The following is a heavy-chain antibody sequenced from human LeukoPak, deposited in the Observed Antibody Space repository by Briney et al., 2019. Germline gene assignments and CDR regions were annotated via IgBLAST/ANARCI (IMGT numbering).Heavy chain of an antibody. CDR3: ARGELLWFGEDWFQH. J-gene: IGHJ1*01. D-gene: IGHD3-10*01. CDR1: GFTFSNAW. Sequence: GSLRLSCAASGFTFSNAWMNWVRQAPGKGLEWIGEINQSGSSDYNPSLKSRVTMSVDTSKNQFSLKLSSVTAADTAVYYCARGELLWFGEDWFQHWGQGTLVTVSS. CDR2: INQSGSS. V-gene: IGHV4-34*01.